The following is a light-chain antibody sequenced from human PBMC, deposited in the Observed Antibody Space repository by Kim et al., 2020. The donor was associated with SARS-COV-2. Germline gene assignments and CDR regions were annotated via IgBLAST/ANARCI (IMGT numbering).Light chain of an antibody. V-gene: IGLV3-21*04. Sequence: SYELTQPPSVSVAPGKTARITCGGNNIGSKSVHWYQQKPDQAPVLVIYYDSDRPSGIPERFSGSNSGNTATLTISRVEAGDEADYYWQVWDSSSDHPMVFGGGTQLTVL. J-gene: IGLJ2*01. CDR1: NIGSKS. CDR3: QVWDSSSDHPMV. CDR2: YDS.